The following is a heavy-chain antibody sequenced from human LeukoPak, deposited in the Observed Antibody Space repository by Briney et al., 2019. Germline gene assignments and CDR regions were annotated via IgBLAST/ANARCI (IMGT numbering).Heavy chain of an antibody. CDR1: GGSISSYY. CDR3: ARGGTAVIARYAFDI. J-gene: IGHJ3*02. D-gene: IGHD4-23*01. V-gene: IGHV4-59*01. CDR2: IYYSGST. Sequence: SETLSLTCTVSGGSISSYYWSWIRQPPGKGLEWIGYIYYSGSTNCNPSVKSRVAMSVDTSKKQFSLKLSSLTAADTAVYYCARGGTAVIARYAFDIWGQGTMVTVSS.